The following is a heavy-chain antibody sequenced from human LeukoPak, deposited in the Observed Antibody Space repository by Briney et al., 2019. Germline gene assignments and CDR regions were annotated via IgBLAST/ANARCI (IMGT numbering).Heavy chain of an antibody. Sequence: PGGSLTLSCAASGFTVSDNYTSWVRQAPGKGLEWVSVIYSGDSGVSTYYADSVKGRFTISRHNSKNTQYLQMSSLRAEDTAVYFCARSAARLRYYYAMDVWGQGTTVTVCS. CDR3: ARSAARLRYYYAMDV. V-gene: IGHV3-53*04. J-gene: IGHJ6*02. CDR2: IYSGDSGVST. D-gene: IGHD6-6*01. CDR1: GFTVSDNY.